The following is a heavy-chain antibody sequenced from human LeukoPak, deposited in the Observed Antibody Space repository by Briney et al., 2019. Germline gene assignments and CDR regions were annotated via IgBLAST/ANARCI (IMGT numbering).Heavy chain of an antibody. Sequence: GGSLRLSCAASGFTFSSYGMHWVRQAPGKGLEWVAVISYDGSNKYYADSVKGRFIISRDNSKNTLYLEMNSLRAEDTAMYYCARERFTEDTPLALDYWGQGTLVTVSS. CDR2: ISYDGSNK. CDR3: ARERFTEDTPLALDY. J-gene: IGHJ4*02. D-gene: IGHD5-18*01. V-gene: IGHV3-30*03. CDR1: GFTFSSYG.